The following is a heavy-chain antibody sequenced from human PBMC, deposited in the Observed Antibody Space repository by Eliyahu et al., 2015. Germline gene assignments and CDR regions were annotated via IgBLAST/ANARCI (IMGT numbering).Heavy chain of an antibody. CDR1: XXSIXSXXYX. J-gene: IGHJ4*02. D-gene: IGHD1-7*01. V-gene: IGHV4-39*01. CDR3: ASIYNWNYGSVD. Sequence: QLQLQESGPGLVKLSETLSLTCXVSXXSIXSXXYXWGWXRQPPGKGLEWIGSIYYSGSTYYNPSLKSRVTISVDTSKNQFSLKLSSVTAADTAVYYCASIYNWNYGSVDWGQGTLVTVSS. CDR2: IYYSGST.